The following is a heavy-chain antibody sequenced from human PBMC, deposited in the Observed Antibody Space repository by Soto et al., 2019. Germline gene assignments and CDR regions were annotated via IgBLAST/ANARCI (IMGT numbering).Heavy chain of an antibody. V-gene: IGHV3-30*18. J-gene: IGHJ4*02. CDR1: GFTFSSYG. D-gene: IGHD4-17*01. CDR2: ISYDGSNK. CDR3: AKGPRYGDYRR. Sequence: LRLSCAASGFTFSSYGMHWVRQAPGKGLEWVAVISYDGSNKYYADSVKGRFTISRDNSKNTLYLQMNSLRAEDTAVYYCAKGPRYGDYRRWGQGTLVTVSS.